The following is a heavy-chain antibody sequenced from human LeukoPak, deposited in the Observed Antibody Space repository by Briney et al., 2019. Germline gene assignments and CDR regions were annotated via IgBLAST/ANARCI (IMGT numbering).Heavy chain of an antibody. CDR3: AKAQSYGYSDY. CDR1: GFTVSSNY. CDR2: ISGSGDST. J-gene: IGHJ4*02. V-gene: IGHV3-23*01. Sequence: GGSLRLSCAASGFTVSSNYMSWVRQAPGKGLEWVSAISGSGDSTYYADSVKGRFTISRDNSKNTLYLQMNSLKAEDTAIYYCAKAQSYGYSDYWGQGTLVAVSS. D-gene: IGHD3-16*01.